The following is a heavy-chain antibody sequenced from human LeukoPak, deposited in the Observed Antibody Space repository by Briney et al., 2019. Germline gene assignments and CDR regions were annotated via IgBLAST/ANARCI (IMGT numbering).Heavy chain of an antibody. CDR3: ARLPGYYYGSGSYFTD. CDR2: VSSSSSYI. D-gene: IGHD3-10*01. Sequence: GGSLRLSCAASGFTFSSYSMNWVRQAPGKGLEWVSPVSSSSSYIYYADSVKGRFTISRDNAKNSLYLQMNSLRAEDTAVYYCARLPGYYYGSGSYFTDWGQGTLVTVSS. CDR1: GFTFSSYS. J-gene: IGHJ4*02. V-gene: IGHV3-21*01.